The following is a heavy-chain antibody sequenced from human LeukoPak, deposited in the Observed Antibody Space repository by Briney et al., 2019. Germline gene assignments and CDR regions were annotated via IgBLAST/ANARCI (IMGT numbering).Heavy chain of an antibody. V-gene: IGHV3-30*03. CDR3: ARGISNDYDSSAYYPPPPVDY. J-gene: IGHJ4*02. CDR1: GFTFTTYG. Sequence: PGGSLRLSCAASGFTFTTYGFNWVRQAPGKGLEWVAVISYDGSNKFYADSVKGRFTVSRDNSKNTLNLQMNSLRAEDTAVYNCARGISNDYDSSAYYPPPPVDYWGQGTLVTVSS. CDR2: ISYDGSNK. D-gene: IGHD3-22*01.